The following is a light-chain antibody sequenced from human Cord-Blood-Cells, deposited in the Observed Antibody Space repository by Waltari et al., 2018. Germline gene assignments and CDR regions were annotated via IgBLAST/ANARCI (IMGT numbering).Light chain of an antibody. CDR2: KAS. Sequence: DIQMTQSPSTLSASVGDRVTITCRASQSISSWLAWYQQKPGKAPKLLIYKASSLKIGVPSRFSGSGSGTEFTLTISSLQPDDFATYYCQQYNSYWTFGQGTKVEIK. CDR3: QQYNSYWT. V-gene: IGKV1-5*03. J-gene: IGKJ1*01. CDR1: QSISSW.